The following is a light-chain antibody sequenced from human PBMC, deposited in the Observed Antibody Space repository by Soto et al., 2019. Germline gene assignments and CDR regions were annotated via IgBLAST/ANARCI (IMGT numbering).Light chain of an antibody. V-gene: IGKV1-5*01. Sequence: DIQITQSPSTLSASVVDRVTLTFLASQSISSWLAWYQQKPGKAPNLLIYDVSSLQSGVPSRFSGSGSGTEFTLTISRLQPDDFATYYCQQYDSYSMKFGKGTKGDIK. CDR1: QSISSW. J-gene: IGKJ1*01. CDR2: DVS. CDR3: QQYDSYSMK.